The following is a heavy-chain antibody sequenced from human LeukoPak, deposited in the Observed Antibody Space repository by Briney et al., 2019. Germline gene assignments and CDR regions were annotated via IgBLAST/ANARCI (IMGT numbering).Heavy chain of an antibody. J-gene: IGHJ3*02. D-gene: IGHD2/OR15-2a*01. V-gene: IGHV4-4*02. Sequence: SETLSLTCAVSGGSISSSNWWSWVRQPPGKGLEWIGEIYHSGSTNYNPSLKSRVTISVDKSKNQFSLKLSSEAAADTAVYYCARRANSRPNAFDIWGQGAMVTVSS. CDR2: IYHSGST. CDR1: GGSISSSNW. CDR3: ARRANSRPNAFDI.